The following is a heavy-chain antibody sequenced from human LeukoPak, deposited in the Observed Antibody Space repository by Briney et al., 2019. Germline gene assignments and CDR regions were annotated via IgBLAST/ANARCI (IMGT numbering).Heavy chain of an antibody. Sequence: GASVKVSCKASGGTFSSYAISWVRQAPGQGLEWMGGIIPIFGTANYAQKFQDRVTITADESTSTAYMELSSLRSEDTAVYYCARGTVGGHYYDSSGYEPNDYWGQGTLVTVSS. D-gene: IGHD3-22*01. CDR2: IIPIFGTA. CDR1: GGTFSSYA. J-gene: IGHJ4*02. V-gene: IGHV1-69*13. CDR3: ARGTVGGHYYDSSGYEPNDY.